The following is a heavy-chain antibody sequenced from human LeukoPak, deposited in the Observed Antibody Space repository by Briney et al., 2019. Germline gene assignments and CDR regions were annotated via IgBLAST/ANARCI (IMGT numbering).Heavy chain of an antibody. CDR3: ARGVVRGGWYHLFDY. CDR2: ISAYNGNT. D-gene: IGHD6-19*01. CDR1: GYTFTSYG. J-gene: IGHJ4*02. Sequence: GASVKVSCKASGYTFTSYGISWVRQAPGQGLEWMGWISAYNGNTNYAQKLQGRVTMTTDTSTSTAYMELSSLRSEDTAVYYCARGVVRGGWYHLFDYWGQGTLVTDSS. V-gene: IGHV1-18*01.